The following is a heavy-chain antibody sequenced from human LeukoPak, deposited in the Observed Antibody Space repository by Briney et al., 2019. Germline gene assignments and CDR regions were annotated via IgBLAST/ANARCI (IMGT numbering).Heavy chain of an antibody. CDR1: GFSFDEYA. CDR2: ISYSSNTI. CDR3: ARMLVYDAGGEAFDC. J-gene: IGHJ4*02. D-gene: IGHD2-8*01. V-gene: IGHV3-9*01. Sequence: GGSLRLSCAASGFSFDEYAMHWVRQVPGKGLEWVSGISYSSNTIVYLDSVKGRFTISRDNAKNSLYLQMNSLRVEGTAVYFCARMLVYDAGGEAFDCWGQGTQVTVSS.